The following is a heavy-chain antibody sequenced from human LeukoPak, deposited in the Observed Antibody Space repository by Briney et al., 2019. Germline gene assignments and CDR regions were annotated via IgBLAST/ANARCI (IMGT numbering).Heavy chain of an antibody. CDR2: IYSGGST. Sequence: GGSLRLSCAASGFTVSSNYMSWVHQAPGKGLEWVSVIYSGGSTYYADSVKGRFTISRDNSKNTLYLQMNSLRAEDTAVYYCARDPPSEGDSSGYYGNWGQGTLVTVSS. J-gene: IGHJ4*02. V-gene: IGHV3-53*01. CDR3: ARDPPSEGDSSGYYGN. CDR1: GFTVSSNY. D-gene: IGHD3-22*01.